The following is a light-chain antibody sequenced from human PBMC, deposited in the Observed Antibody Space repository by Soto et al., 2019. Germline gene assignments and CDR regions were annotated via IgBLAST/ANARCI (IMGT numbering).Light chain of an antibody. CDR2: GAS. CDR3: KQYGSSAWT. V-gene: IGKV3-20*01. Sequence: EIVLTQSPGTLSLSPGERATLSCRASQSVSSSYLAWYQQKPGQAPRPLIYGASSRAIGIPDRFSGSGSGTDFTLAISRLEPEDFAVYYCKQYGSSAWTFGEGTKVEIK. CDR1: QSVSSSY. J-gene: IGKJ1*01.